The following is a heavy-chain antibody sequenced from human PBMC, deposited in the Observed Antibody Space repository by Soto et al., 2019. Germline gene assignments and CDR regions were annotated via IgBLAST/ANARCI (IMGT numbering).Heavy chain of an antibody. Sequence: SVKVSCKASGGTFSSYAISWVRQAPGQGLEWMGGIIPIFGTANYAQKFQGRVTITADKFTSTAYMELSSLRSEDTAVYYCARGRLSGYSGYDFDTFDYWGQGTLVTVSS. CDR1: GGTFSSYA. D-gene: IGHD5-12*01. V-gene: IGHV1-69*06. CDR2: IIPIFGTA. J-gene: IGHJ4*02. CDR3: ARGRLSGYSGYDFDTFDY.